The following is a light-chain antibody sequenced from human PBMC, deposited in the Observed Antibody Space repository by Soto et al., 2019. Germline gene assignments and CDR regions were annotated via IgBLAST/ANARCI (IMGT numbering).Light chain of an antibody. V-gene: IGKV3-15*01. CDR2: GAS. J-gene: IGKJ1*01. Sequence: VMTQSPATMCWSPGAPATVCCRASQSVSNNLAWYQQRRGQAPRLLIYGASTRATGIPARFSGSGSGTEFTLTISSLQSEDFAVYYCHHYNNWPRTFGQGTKVDIK. CDR1: QSVSNN. CDR3: HHYNNWPRT.